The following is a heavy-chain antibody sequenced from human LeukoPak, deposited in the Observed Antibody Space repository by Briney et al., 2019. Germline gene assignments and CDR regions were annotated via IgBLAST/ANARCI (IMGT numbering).Heavy chain of an antibody. D-gene: IGHD6-13*01. CDR1: GFTFSSYS. CDR3: ARGGRSSSSWYGY. CDR2: ISSSSSYI. V-gene: IGHV3-21*01. J-gene: IGHJ4*02. Sequence: PGGSLRLCCAASGFTFSSYSMNWVRQAPGKGLEWVSSISSSSSYIYYADSVKGRFTISRDNAKNSLYLQMNSLRAEDTAVYYCARGGRSSSSWYGYWGQGTLVTVSP.